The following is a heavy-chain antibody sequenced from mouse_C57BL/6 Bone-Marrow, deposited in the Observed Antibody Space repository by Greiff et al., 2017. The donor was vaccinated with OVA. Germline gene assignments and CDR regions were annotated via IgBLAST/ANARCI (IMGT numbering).Heavy chain of an antibody. Sequence: VKLQQSGAELVMPGASVKLSCKASGYTFTSYWMHWVKQRPGQGLEWIGEIDPSDSYTNYNQKFKGKSTLTVDKSSSTAYKQLSSLTSEDSAVYYCARERNSAWFAYWGQGTLVTVSA. D-gene: IGHD2-1*01. CDR1: GYTFTSYW. V-gene: IGHV1-69*01. CDR2: IDPSDSYT. J-gene: IGHJ3*01. CDR3: ARERNSAWFAY.